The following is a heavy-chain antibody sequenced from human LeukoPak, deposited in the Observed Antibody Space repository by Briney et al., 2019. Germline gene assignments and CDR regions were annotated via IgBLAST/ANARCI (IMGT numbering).Heavy chain of an antibody. CDR3: ATNAAAAPDDTFDI. V-gene: IGHV4-34*01. J-gene: IGHJ3*02. CDR2: INHSGST. CDR1: GGSFSGYY. Sequence: NPSETLSLTCAVYGGSFSGYYWSWIRQPPGKGLEWIGEINHSGSTNYNPSLKSRVTISIDRSKNQFSLKLSSVTAADTAVYYCATNAAAAPDDTFDIWGQGTLVTVSS. D-gene: IGHD6-13*01.